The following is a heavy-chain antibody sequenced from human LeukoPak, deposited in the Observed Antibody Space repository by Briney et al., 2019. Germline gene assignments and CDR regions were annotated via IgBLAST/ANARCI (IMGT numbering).Heavy chain of an antibody. Sequence: GGSLRLSCAVSGFTFRSYWMSWVRQAPGKGLEWVASVKQDGSERYYVDSVKGRFTISRDNAKNSLYLQMNSLRAEDTAVYYCARDRAFDSSGYSNWGQGTLVTVSS. CDR1: GFTFRSYW. J-gene: IGHJ4*02. CDR3: ARDRAFDSSGYSN. D-gene: IGHD3-22*01. CDR2: VKQDGSER. V-gene: IGHV3-7*01.